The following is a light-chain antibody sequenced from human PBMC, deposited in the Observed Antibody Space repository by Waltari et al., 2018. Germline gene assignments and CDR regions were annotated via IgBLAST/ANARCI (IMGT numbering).Light chain of an antibody. Sequence: QSVLTQPPSVSGAPRERVTISCSGSSSNIGNNVVNWYQQLPGKAPKLLIYYDDLLPSGVSDRFSGAKSGTSASLAITGLQSDDEADYCAAWDDSLNGQVFGTGTKVTVL. J-gene: IGLJ1*01. CDR1: SSNIGNNV. V-gene: IGLV1-36*01. CDR3: AAWDDSLNGQV. CDR2: YDD.